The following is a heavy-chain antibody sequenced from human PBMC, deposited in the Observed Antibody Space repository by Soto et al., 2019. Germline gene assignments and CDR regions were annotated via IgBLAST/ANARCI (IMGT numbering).Heavy chain of an antibody. CDR3: ARGGGLTDYGVMNWFDP. V-gene: IGHV3-21*01. Sequence: EVQLVESGGGLVKPGGSLRLSCAASGFTFSSYSMNWVRQAPGKGLEWVSSISSSSSYIYYADSVKGRFTISRDNAKNSLYLQMNSLRAEDTAVYYCARGGGLTDYGVMNWFDPWGQGTLVTVSS. CDR2: ISSSSSYI. CDR1: GFTFSSYS. J-gene: IGHJ5*02. D-gene: IGHD4-17*01.